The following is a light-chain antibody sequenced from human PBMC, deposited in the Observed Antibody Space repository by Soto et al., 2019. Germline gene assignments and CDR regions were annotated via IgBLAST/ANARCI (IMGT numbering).Light chain of an antibody. CDR2: XXN. J-gene: IGLJ1*01. CDR3: GTWDSSLSAYV. CDR1: SSNIGNNY. Sequence: QSVLTQPPSVSAAPGQKVTISCSGSSSNIGNNYVSWYQQXXXXXXXXXXXXXNKRPSGIPDRFSGSKSGTSATLGITGLQTGDEADYYCGTWDSSLSAYVFGTGTKVTVL. V-gene: IGLV1-51*01.